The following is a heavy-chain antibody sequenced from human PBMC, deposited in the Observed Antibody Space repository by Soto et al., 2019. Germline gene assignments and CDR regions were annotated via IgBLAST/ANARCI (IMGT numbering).Heavy chain of an antibody. CDR3: AKDRRQVPGGI. D-gene: IGHD1-1*01. CDR1: GFTFSSYG. V-gene: IGHV3-30*18. J-gene: IGHJ3*02. CDR2: ISYDGSNK. Sequence: QVQLVESGGGVVQPGRSLRLSCAASGFTFSSYGMHWVRQAPGKGLEWVAVISYDGSNKYYADSVKGRFTISRDNSKNTLYLQMNSLRAEDTAEYYCAKDRRQVPGGIWGQGTMVTVSS.